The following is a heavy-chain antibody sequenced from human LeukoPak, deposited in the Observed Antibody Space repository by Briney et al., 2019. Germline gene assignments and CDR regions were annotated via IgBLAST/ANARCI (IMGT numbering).Heavy chain of an antibody. CDR1: GGSISSYY. CDR3: AREILLLSQDAFDI. CDR2: IYTSGST. J-gene: IGHJ3*02. V-gene: IGHV4-4*07. D-gene: IGHD2-15*01. Sequence: PSETLSLTCTVSGGSISSYYWSWIRQPAGKGLEWIGRIYTSGSTNYNPSLKSRVIMSVDTSKNQFSLKLSSVTAADTAVYYCAREILLLSQDAFDIWGQGTMVTVSS.